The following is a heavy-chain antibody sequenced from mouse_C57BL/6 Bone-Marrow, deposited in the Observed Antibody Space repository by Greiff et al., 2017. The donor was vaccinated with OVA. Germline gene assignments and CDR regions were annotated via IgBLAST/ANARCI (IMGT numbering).Heavy chain of an antibody. J-gene: IGHJ2*01. CDR1: GYTFTDYN. Sequence: VQLKQSGPELVKPGASVKMSCKASGYTFTDYNMHWVKQSHGKSLEWIGYINPNNGGTSYNQKFKGKATLTVNKSSSTAYMELRSLTSEDSAVYYCAIRNYYGSSYGYWGQGTTLTVSS. CDR2: INPNNGGT. V-gene: IGHV1-22*01. D-gene: IGHD1-1*01. CDR3: AIRNYYGSSYGY.